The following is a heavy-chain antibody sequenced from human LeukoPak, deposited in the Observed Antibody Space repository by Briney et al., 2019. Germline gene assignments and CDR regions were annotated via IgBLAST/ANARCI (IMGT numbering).Heavy chain of an antibody. CDR1: GFTFSDYY. Sequence: GGSLRLSCAASGFTFSDYYMSWIRQAPGKGLEWVAVVSKDGSTRVYTDSVKGRFTISRDNSKNTLYLQMNSLRVEDTAVYNCARDGAAAGTLDFWGRGTLVTVSS. CDR3: ARDGAAAGTLDF. J-gene: IGHJ4*02. V-gene: IGHV3-30*03. CDR2: VSKDGSTR. D-gene: IGHD6-13*01.